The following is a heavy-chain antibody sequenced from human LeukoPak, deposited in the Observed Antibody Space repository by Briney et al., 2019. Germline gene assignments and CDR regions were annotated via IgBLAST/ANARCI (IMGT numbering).Heavy chain of an antibody. Sequence: ASVKVSCKASGYTFTGYYMHWVRQAPAQGLEWMGWIDPNSGGTNYAKNFQGRVTMTRDTSITTAYMELRGLRSDDTAVYYCARGVGSGWYFDLWGRGTLVTVSS. D-gene: IGHD3-10*01. J-gene: IGHJ2*01. V-gene: IGHV1-2*02. CDR3: ARGVGSGWYFDL. CDR1: GYTFTGYY. CDR2: IDPNSGGT.